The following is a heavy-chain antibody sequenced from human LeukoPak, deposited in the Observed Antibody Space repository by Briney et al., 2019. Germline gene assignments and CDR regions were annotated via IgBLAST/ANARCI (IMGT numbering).Heavy chain of an antibody. D-gene: IGHD3-22*01. CDR2: INHSVST. CDR3: ARGPKPRARIPYYYDSSGYPRAPYFDY. CDR1: GGSFSGYY. Sequence: SETLSLTCAVYGGSFSGYYWSWIRQPPGKGLEWIGEINHSVSTNYNPSLKSRVTISVDTSKNQFSLKLSSVAAADTAVYYCARGPKPRARIPYYYDSSGYPRAPYFDYWGQGTLVTVSS. V-gene: IGHV4-34*01. J-gene: IGHJ4*02.